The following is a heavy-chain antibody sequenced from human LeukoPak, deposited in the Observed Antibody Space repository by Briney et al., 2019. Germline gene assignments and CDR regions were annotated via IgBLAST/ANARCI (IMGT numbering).Heavy chain of an antibody. D-gene: IGHD3-9*01. CDR3: AKSPYYDILTGYYFNLDY. V-gene: IGHV3-74*01. Sequence: PGGSLRLSCAASGFTFSSYWMHCVRQAPGKGLVWVSRINSDGSSTSYADSVKGRFTISRDNSKNTLYLQMNSLRAEDTAVYYCAKSPYYDILTGYYFNLDYWGQGTLVTVSS. CDR1: GFTFSSYW. J-gene: IGHJ4*02. CDR2: INSDGSST.